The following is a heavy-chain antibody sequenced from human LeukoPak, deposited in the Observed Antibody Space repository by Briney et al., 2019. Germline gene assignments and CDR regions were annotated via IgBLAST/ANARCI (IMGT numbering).Heavy chain of an antibody. CDR1: LFTFSRYA. J-gene: IGHJ4*02. V-gene: IGHV3-23*01. CDR2: ISGSGGST. Sequence: GGTLRLSCAASLFTFSRYAMSCVPQAPGKGLEWGSAISGSGGSTHYPASVKGVCTLSRDNYKHTLYLQMNRMRAEDAAVYCCAKGYLGYSINYFDYWGQGTLVTVSS. D-gene: IGHD5-18*01. CDR3: AKGYLGYSINYFDY.